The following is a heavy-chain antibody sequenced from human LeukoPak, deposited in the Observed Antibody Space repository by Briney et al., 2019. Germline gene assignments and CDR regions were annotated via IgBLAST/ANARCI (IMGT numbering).Heavy chain of an antibody. CDR1: GFTFSNYW. J-gene: IGHJ3*02. CDR2: IYVDGRTT. CDR3: ANLQLGAFDI. D-gene: IGHD3-16*01. Sequence: GGSLRLSCVASGFTFSNYWMHWVRQPPGKGLVWVSRIYVDGRTTNYADSVKGRFTISRDNAKNSLYLQMNSLRAEDTALYYCANLQLGAFDIWGQGTMVTVSS. V-gene: IGHV3-74*01.